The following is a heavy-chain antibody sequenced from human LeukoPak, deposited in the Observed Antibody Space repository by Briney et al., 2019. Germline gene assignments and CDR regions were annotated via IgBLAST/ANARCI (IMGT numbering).Heavy chain of an antibody. Sequence: PGGSLRLSCAVSGFPVSNNYMSWVRQAPGKGLEWVSVLYSANSAYYGDSVKGRFTISTDNSKNTSYLQMNSLRAEDTAVYYCARVSTTQFYYDKSGYLDYWGQGTLVTVSS. CDR2: LYSANSA. CDR3: ARVSTTQFYYDKSGYLDY. CDR1: GFPVSNNY. J-gene: IGHJ4*02. D-gene: IGHD3-22*01. V-gene: IGHV3-53*01.